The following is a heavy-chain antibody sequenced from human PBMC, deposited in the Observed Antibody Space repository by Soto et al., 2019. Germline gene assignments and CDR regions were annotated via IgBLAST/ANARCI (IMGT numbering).Heavy chain of an antibody. CDR2: IYYSGST. Sequence: PSETLSLTCTVSGGSISSGDYYWSWIRQPPGKGLEWIGYIYYSGSTYYNPSLKSRVTMSVDTYKNQFSLKLRSVTAADTAVYYCARGPYRGYSGYDSNYWGQGTLVTVSS. J-gene: IGHJ4*02. CDR3: ARGPYRGYSGYDSNY. V-gene: IGHV4-30-4*01. CDR1: GGSISSGDYY. D-gene: IGHD5-12*01.